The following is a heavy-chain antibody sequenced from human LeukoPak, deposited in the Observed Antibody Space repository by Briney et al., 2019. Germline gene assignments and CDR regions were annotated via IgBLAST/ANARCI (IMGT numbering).Heavy chain of an antibody. CDR1: VYTFSTYG. D-gene: IGHD6-13*01. CDR2: ISTYNGNT. J-gene: IGHJ3*02. Sequence: ASVKVSCKPSVYTFSTYGISWVRQAPGQGLEWRGWISTYNGNTYYALKLQGTVFMTTDTSPSTGYMELRSLRSDDTAVYYCAREKTRLAAGDAFDIWAQGTMVSVSS. CDR3: AREKTRLAAGDAFDI. V-gene: IGHV1-18*01.